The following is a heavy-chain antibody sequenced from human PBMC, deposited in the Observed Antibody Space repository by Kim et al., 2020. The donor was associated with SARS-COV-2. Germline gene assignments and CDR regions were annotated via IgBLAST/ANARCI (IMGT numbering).Heavy chain of an antibody. J-gene: IGHJ3*01. CDR3: AKRPRYSSAWYVGV. CDR2: DYCIGNN. V-gene: IGHV4-39*07. CDR1: GGSLSSSNWY. Sequence: SETLSLTCAVSGGSLSSSNWYWGVLRPPPGKGLGWVGTDYCIGNNYYNSLQKRVTISVDNSNNHLSLQQLGFVAAANAAYYYAAKRPRYSSAWYVGVW. D-gene: IGHD6-19*01.